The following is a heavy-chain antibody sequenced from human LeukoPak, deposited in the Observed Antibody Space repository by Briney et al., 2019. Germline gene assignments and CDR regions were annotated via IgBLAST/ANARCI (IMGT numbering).Heavy chain of an antibody. CDR3: ATFAGEHQAPFDY. CDR2: INPNSGGT. J-gene: IGHJ4*02. Sequence: ASVKVSCKASGYTFNGYYMHWVRQAPGQGLEWMGWINPNSGGTDYAQKFQGRVTVTRDTSINTAYMELSRLRSDDTAVYYCATFAGEHQAPFDYWGQGTLVTVSS. V-gene: IGHV1-2*02. CDR1: GYTFNGYY. D-gene: IGHD1-26*01.